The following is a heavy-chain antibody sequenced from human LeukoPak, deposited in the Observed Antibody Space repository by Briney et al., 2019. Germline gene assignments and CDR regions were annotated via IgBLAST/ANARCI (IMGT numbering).Heavy chain of an antibody. CDR2: FDPEDGET. CDR1: GYTLTELS. CDR3: ATSYYYDSSGYLDY. D-gene: IGHD3-22*01. J-gene: IGHJ4*02. V-gene: IGHV1-24*01. Sequence: ASVKVSCKLSGYTLTELSMHWVRQAPGKGLEWMGGFDPEDGETIYAQKFQGRVTMTEDTSTDTAYMELSSLRSEDTAVYYCATSYYYDSSGYLDYWGQGTLVTVSS.